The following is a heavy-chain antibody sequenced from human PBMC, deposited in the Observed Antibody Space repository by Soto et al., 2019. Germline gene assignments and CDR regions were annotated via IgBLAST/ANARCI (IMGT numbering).Heavy chain of an antibody. Sequence: GGSLRLSCAASGFTFSSYSMNWVRQAPGKGLEWVSSISSSSSYIYYADSVKGRFTISRDNAKNSLYLQMNSLRAEDTAVYYCAVTYCGGDCYRQAEYFQHWGQGTLVTVSS. CDR2: ISSSSSYI. CDR3: AVTYCGGDCYRQAEYFQH. J-gene: IGHJ1*01. V-gene: IGHV3-21*01. CDR1: GFTFSSYS. D-gene: IGHD2-21*02.